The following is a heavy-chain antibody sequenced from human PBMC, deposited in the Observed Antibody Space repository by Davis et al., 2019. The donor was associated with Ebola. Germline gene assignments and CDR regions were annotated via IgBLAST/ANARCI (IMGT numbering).Heavy chain of an antibody. V-gene: IGHV1-24*01. CDR1: GYTLTDLS. J-gene: IGHJ5*02. CDR3: ATGLLAYCGGDCSA. D-gene: IGHD2-21*02. Sequence: ASVKVSCKVSGYTLTDLSMHWVRQAPGKGLEWMGGFDPEDGETIYAQKFQGRVTMTEDTSTDTAYMELSSLRSEDTAVYYCATGLLAYCGGDCSAWGQGTLVTVSS. CDR2: FDPEDGET.